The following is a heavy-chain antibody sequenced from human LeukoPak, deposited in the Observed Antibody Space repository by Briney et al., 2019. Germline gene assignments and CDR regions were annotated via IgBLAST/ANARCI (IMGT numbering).Heavy chain of an antibody. D-gene: IGHD2-21*01. V-gene: IGHV1-69*13. Sequence: SVKVSCKASGGTFSSYAISWVRQAPGQGLEWMGGIIPIFGTANYAQKFQGRVTITADESTSTAYMELSSLRSEDTAVYYCARGGYCGGDCRHTGYYYYYMDVWGKGTTVTVSS. CDR3: ARGGYCGGDCRHTGYYYYYMDV. CDR2: IIPIFGTA. J-gene: IGHJ6*03. CDR1: GGTFSSYA.